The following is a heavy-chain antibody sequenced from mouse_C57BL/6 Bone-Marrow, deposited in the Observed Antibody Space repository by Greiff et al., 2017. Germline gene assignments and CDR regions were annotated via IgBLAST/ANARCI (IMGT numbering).Heavy chain of an antibody. CDR2: IHPNSGST. V-gene: IGHV1-64*01. CDR3: ARWYGNFLYYYAMDY. Sequence: QVQLQQPGAELVKPGASVTLSCKASGYTFTSYWMHWVKQRPGQGLEWIGMIHPNSGSTNYNEKFKSKVTLTVDKSSSKAYMQLSSLTSEDSAVYYCARWYGNFLYYYAMDYWGQGTSVTVSS. CDR1: GYTFTSYW. D-gene: IGHD2-10*02. J-gene: IGHJ4*01.